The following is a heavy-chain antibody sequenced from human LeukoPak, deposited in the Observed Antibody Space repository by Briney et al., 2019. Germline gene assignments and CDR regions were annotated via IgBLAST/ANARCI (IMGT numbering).Heavy chain of an antibody. CDR3: ARGLYQLLWSYYFDY. D-gene: IGHD2-2*01. V-gene: IGHV4-34*01. CDR1: GGSFSGYY. Sequence: PSETLSLTCAVYGGSFSGYYWSWIRQPPGKVLEWIGEINHSGSTNYNPSLKSRVTISVDTSKNQFSLKLSSVTAADTAVYYCARGLYQLLWSYYFDYWGQGTLVTVSS. J-gene: IGHJ4*02. CDR2: INHSGST.